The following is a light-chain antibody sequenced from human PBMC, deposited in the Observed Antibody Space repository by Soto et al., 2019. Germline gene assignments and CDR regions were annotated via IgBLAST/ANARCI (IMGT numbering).Light chain of an antibody. V-gene: IGKV3-15*01. CDR2: GTS. CDR1: QSVGSN. Sequence: EIVMTQSPATLSVSPGERATLSCRASQSVGSNLAWYQHKPGQAPRLLIYGTSTRATGVPARFSGGGSGTEFTLTINSLQSEDFAVYFCHQYNFWPTFGQGTKVDIK. J-gene: IGKJ1*01. CDR3: HQYNFWPT.